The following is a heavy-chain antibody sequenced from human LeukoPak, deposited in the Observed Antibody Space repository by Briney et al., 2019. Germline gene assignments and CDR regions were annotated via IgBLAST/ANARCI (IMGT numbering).Heavy chain of an antibody. CDR2: TYYRSKWYN. V-gene: IGHV6-1*01. J-gene: IGHJ6*03. D-gene: IGHD6-13*01. Sequence: SPTLSLTCAISGDSVSINSAAWNWIRQSPSRGLEWLGRTYYRSKWYNDYAVSVESRITINPDTSKNQFSLQLNSVTPEDTAVYYCARGGLQWAAADPLRYYYYYMDVWGKGTTVTISS. CDR1: GDSVSINSAA. CDR3: ARGGLQWAAADPLRYYYYYMDV.